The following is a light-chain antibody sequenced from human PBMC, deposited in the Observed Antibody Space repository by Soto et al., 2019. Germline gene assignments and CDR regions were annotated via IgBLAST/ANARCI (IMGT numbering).Light chain of an antibody. CDR3: RQSYSTPLT. CDR2: AAS. Sequence: DIEVTQKTSTVSASVGDRVRLTCRASQSISSYLNWYQQKPGKAPKLLIYAASSLQSGVPSRFSGSGSGTDFTLTISSLQPEDFATYYCRQSYSTPLTFGGGTKVDIK. V-gene: IGKV1-39*01. CDR1: QSISSY. J-gene: IGKJ4*01.